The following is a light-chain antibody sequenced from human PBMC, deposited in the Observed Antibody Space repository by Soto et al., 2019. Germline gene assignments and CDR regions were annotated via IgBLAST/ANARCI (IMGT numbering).Light chain of an antibody. CDR3: KQYNNWPPFT. CDR1: QSVSSSY. Sequence: EIVLTQSPGTLSLSPGERATLSCRASQSVSSSYLAWYQQKPGQAPRFLIYSASSRATGIPDRFSGSGSGTEFTLSISSLQSEDFAVYYCKQYNNWPPFTFGQGTRLEI. J-gene: IGKJ5*01. V-gene: IGKV3-20*01. CDR2: SAS.